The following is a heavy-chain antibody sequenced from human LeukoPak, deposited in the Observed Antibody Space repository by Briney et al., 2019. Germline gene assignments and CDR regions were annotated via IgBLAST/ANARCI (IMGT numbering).Heavy chain of an antibody. J-gene: IGHJ3*02. Sequence: LXXXCXGSGYGFSSYWIAWVRQMPGKGLEWMGIIYPGDSDSKYSRSFQGQVTTSADKSINTAYLQWSSLKASDSGMYYCARRLGGADVFDIWGQGTMVTVSS. CDR1: GYGFSSYW. D-gene: IGHD3-16*01. CDR2: IYPGDSDS. V-gene: IGHV5-51*01. CDR3: ARRLGGADVFDI.